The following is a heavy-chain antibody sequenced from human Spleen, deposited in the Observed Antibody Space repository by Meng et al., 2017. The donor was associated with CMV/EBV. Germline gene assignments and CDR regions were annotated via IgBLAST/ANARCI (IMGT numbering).Heavy chain of an antibody. J-gene: IGHJ4*02. Sequence: GGSLRLSCAASGFTFSSFWMHWVRQAPGKGLVWVSRINTDGSSTSYADSVKGRFTISRDNAKNSLYLQMNSLRAEDTAVYYCARGYSSVLLWFGETLDFWGQGTLVTVSS. CDR1: GFTFSSFW. V-gene: IGHV3-74*01. D-gene: IGHD3-10*01. CDR2: INTDGSST. CDR3: ARGYSSVLLWFGETLDF.